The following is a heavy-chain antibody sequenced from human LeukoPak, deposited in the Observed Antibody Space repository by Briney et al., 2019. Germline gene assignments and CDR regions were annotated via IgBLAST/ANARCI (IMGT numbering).Heavy chain of an antibody. CDR1: GLTFNIYA. CDR2: FNDSGDVI. CDR3: ARGGWPFDF. Sequence: GGPLRLSCAASGLTFNIYAMSWVRQAPGKGLEWVSSFNDSGDVINYADSVKGRFTIARADSKNTVYLEMKSLTAEDTAFYYCARGGWPFDFWGQGILVTVSS. V-gene: IGHV3-23*01. D-gene: IGHD3-10*01. J-gene: IGHJ4*02.